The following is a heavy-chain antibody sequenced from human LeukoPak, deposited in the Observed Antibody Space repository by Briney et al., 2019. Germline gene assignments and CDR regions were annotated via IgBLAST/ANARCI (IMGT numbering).Heavy chain of an antibody. CDR1: GYSFTNYW. J-gene: IGHJ4*02. D-gene: IGHD5-12*01. CDR3: ARGDTGFVVIDS. CDR2: INPGDSDT. Sequence: GESLKISCKGSGYSFTNYWIGWVRQMAGQGLEWMGIINPGDSDTRYSPSFQGQVTISADKSIRTAYLQWSSLNASDTAMYFSARGDTGFVVIDSWGQGTLVTVSS. V-gene: IGHV5-51*01.